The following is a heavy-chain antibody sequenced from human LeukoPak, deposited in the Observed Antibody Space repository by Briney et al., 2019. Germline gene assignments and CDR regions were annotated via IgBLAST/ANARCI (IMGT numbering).Heavy chain of an antibody. CDR3: ARGSSSWIPYYYYMDV. J-gene: IGHJ6*03. V-gene: IGHV1-8*01. Sequence: GASVKVSCKASVYTFTSYDINGVRQATGQGLEWMGWMNPNSGNTGYAQKFQGRVTMTRNTSISTAYMELSSLRSEDTAVYSCARGSSSWIPYYYYMDVWGKGTTVTVSS. CDR1: VYTFTSYD. D-gene: IGHD6-13*01. CDR2: MNPNSGNT.